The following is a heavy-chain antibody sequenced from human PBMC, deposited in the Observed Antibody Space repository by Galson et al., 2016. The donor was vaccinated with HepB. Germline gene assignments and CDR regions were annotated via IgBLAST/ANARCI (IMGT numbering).Heavy chain of an antibody. J-gene: IGHJ4*02. CDR2: IYPADFDV. V-gene: IGHV5-51*01. D-gene: IGHD3-10*01. Sequence: QSGAEVKKPGESLKISCQVSGYNKFVTDWIGWVRQMPGKGLELMGIIYPADFDVKYGPSFQGQVTISADRSINTAYLQWTSLKASDTALYYCARSPVWFGQLGVYFDLWGQGTLVTVSS. CDR1: GYNKFVTDW. CDR3: ARSPVWFGQLGVYFDL.